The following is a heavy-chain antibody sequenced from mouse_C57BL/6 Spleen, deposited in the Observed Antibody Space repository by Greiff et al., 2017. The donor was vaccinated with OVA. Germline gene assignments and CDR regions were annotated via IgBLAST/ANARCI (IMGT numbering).Heavy chain of an antibody. J-gene: IGHJ1*03. Sequence: VQLQQSGPELVKPGASVKISCKASGYSFTGYYMNWVKQSPEKSLEWIGEINPSTGGTTYNQKFKAKATLTVDKSSSTAYMQLKSLTSEDSAVYYCARTPTVKYFDVWGTGTTVTVSS. CDR2: INPSTGGT. CDR3: ARTPTVKYFDV. CDR1: GYSFTGYY. V-gene: IGHV1-42*01. D-gene: IGHD1-1*01.